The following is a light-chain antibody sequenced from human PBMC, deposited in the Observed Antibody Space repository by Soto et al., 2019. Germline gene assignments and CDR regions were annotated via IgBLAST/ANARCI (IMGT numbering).Light chain of an antibody. V-gene: IGKV1-9*01. CDR2: AAS. CDR1: QDVSSY. J-gene: IGKJ2*01. CDR3: QQLSYYPRT. Sequence: IQMTQSPSSLSATVGDRVTITCQASQDVSSYLVWYQHKPGKAPELLIYAASTLQSGVPLRFSGSGSGTEFTLTISSLQPEDFATYYCQQLSYYPRTFGQGTKLEIK.